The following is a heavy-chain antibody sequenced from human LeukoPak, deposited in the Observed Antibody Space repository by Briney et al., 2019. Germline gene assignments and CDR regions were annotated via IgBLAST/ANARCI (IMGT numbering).Heavy chain of an antibody. J-gene: IGHJ6*03. CDR2: IYNGASP. CDR3: ARDDLARLGEFYMDV. Sequence: PSETLSLTCSVSGESISSFYWSWVRQPAGRGLEWTGRIYNGASPDYNPSLKSRLTMSVDTSMNQVSLKLTSVTAADTAVYYCARDDLARLGEFYMDVWGKGTTVTIS. CDR1: GESISSFY. D-gene: IGHD3-16*01. V-gene: IGHV4-4*07.